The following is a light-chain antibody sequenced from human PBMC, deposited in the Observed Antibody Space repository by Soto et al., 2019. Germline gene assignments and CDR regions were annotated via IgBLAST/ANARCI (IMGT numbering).Light chain of an antibody. Sequence: DIQMTQSPSTLSASVGDRVTITCRASQSTSTWLAWYQQRPGKTPKLLISEASKLESGVPSRFSGSGSGTEFTLTISILQPDDFTTYYCQQYITDPSAFGQGTKVEIK. CDR3: QQYITDPSA. CDR2: EAS. CDR1: QSTSTW. V-gene: IGKV1-5*03. J-gene: IGKJ1*01.